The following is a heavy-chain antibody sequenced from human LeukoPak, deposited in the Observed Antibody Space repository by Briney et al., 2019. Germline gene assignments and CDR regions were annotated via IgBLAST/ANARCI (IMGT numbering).Heavy chain of an antibody. CDR2: VSDSGVNT. CDR3: SKGRSSALTNIDF. J-gene: IGHJ4*02. Sequence: PGGSLRLSCAASGFAFSSFAMTWVRQSPGKGLEWVSSVSDSGVNTYYAGSVRGRFTVSRDNFKNILYLQMNSLTVEDTAFYYCSKGRSSALTNIDFWRQGALVTVSS. CDR1: GFAFSSFA. D-gene: IGHD4/OR15-4a*01. V-gene: IGHV3-23*01.